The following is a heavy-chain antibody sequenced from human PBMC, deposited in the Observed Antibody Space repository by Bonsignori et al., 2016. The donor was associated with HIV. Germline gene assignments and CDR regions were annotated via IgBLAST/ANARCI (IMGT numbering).Heavy chain of an antibody. CDR1: RLHQRCWSI. Sequence: QVQLQESGPGLVKTSQTLSLHLQCLWRLHQRCWSILVLDPPAPTGRGLEWIGYIHNTGKTYHNPSLLSRLTISADASKSQFSLELRSVTAADTAVYYCGRVRYCSSTSCLYGMDVWGQGTTVTVSS. CDR3: GRVRYCSSTSCLYGMDV. J-gene: IGHJ6*02. CDR2: IHNTGKT. V-gene: IGHV4-31*03. D-gene: IGHD2-2*01.